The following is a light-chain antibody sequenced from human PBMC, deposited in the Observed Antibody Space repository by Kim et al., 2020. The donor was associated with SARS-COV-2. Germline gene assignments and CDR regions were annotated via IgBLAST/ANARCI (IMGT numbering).Light chain of an antibody. CDR1: QSISNW. J-gene: IGKJ2*03. CDR2: KAS. CDR3: QRYDNYPYS. V-gene: IGKV1-5*03. Sequence: YASVGDRVIITGRASQSISNWLSWYQQRPGKAPKLLISKASILESGVPSRFSGSGFGTEFTLTISSLQPDDCATYYCQRYDNYPYSFGQGTKLEI.